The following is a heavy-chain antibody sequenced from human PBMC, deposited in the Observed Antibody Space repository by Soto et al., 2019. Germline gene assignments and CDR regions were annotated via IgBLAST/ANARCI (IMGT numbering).Heavy chain of an antibody. D-gene: IGHD1-26*01. CDR3: ARLIVGAKAGSLYFDY. CDR2: TYYRSRWYN. V-gene: IGHV6-1*01. CDR1: GDSVSGNSAA. Sequence: QTLSLTCAISGDSVSGNSAAWNWIRQSPSRGLEWLGRTYYRSRWYNDYAVSVKSRITVTPDTSKNQFSLHLNSVTPEDTAVYYCARLIVGAKAGSLYFDYWGQGTLVTVSS. J-gene: IGHJ4*02.